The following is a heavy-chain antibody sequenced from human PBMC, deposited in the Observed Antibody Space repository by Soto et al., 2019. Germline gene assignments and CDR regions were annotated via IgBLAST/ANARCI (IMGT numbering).Heavy chain of an antibody. Sequence: EVRLVESGGGLVQPGGSLRLSCAASGFNFSHYAIHWVRQAPGKGLEYVSAISSDGGATNYANFVKGRFTISRDNSKNTLYLQMGSLRDEDMAVYYCARGGRHDVWRWCLGCYMDVWGKGTTVTVSS. CDR2: ISSDGGAT. V-gene: IGHV3-64*01. J-gene: IGHJ6*03. CDR1: GFNFSHYA. D-gene: IGHD3-3*01. CDR3: ARGGRHDVWRWCLGCYMDV.